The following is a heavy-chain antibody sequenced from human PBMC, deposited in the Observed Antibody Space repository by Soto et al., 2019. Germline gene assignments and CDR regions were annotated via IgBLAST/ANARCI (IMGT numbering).Heavy chain of an antibody. CDR1: RGSFSGFY. CDR3: ARGRGYVYGSNFYGLDV. V-gene: IGHV4-34*01. J-gene: IGHJ6*02. CDR2: INHSGTT. Sequence: SETLSLTCGVYRGSFSGFYWSWVRQTPGGGLDWIGEINHSGTTNYNPSFQNRVTISVDKSTNNFSLKMTSVTAADAAVYYCARGRGYVYGSNFYGLDVWGQGTTVTVSS. D-gene: IGHD6-25*01.